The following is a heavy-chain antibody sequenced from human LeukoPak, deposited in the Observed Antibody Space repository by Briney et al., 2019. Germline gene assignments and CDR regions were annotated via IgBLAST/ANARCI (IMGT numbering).Heavy chain of an antibody. D-gene: IGHD2-2*01. CDR1: GDTFTSYG. CDR2: ISAYNGNT. Sequence: ASVTVSCKASGDTFTSYGISWVRQAPGQGLEWMGWISAYNGNTNYAQKLQGRVTMTTDTSTSTAYMELRSLRSDDTAVDYCARESAGRSIVVVPAASDYWGQGTRVTVS. CDR3: ARESAGRSIVVVPAASDY. J-gene: IGHJ4*02. V-gene: IGHV1-18*01.